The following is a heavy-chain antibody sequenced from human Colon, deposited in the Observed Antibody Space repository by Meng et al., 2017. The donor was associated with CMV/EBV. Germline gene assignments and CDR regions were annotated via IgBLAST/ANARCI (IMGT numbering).Heavy chain of an antibody. CDR3: VKGHTMINP. CDR1: GFIFSDYY. D-gene: IGHD3-16*01. V-gene: IGHV3-11*05. Sequence: VQLVASGGGLVEPGGSLRFSCEAYGFIFSDYYMTWILEAPGKVLEWVSYISPTGSATNYADSVRGRFTISRDNAKNSLFLQMSSLTAEDTAVYYCVKGHTMINPWGQGTLVTVSS. J-gene: IGHJ5*02. CDR2: ISPTGSAT.